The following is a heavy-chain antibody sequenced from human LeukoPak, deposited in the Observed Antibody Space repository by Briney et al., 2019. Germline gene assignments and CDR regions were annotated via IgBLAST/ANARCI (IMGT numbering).Heavy chain of an antibody. CDR1: GYTFSSYY. CDR2: INPNNGGT. Sequence: ASVKVSCKASGYTFSSYYMNWVRQAPGQGLEWMGWINPNNGGTNSAKKFQGRVTMTRDTSISTAYMELSSLRSDDTAVYYCARGGTVGYDFWSGYYPSRWGQGTLVTVSS. CDR3: ARGGTVGYDFWSGYYPSR. V-gene: IGHV1-2*02. D-gene: IGHD3-3*01. J-gene: IGHJ4*02.